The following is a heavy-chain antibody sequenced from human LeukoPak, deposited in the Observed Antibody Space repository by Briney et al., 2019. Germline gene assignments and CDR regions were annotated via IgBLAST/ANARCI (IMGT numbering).Heavy chain of an antibody. D-gene: IGHD2-21*01. Sequence: SEILSLTCTVSGGSISSYYWSWIRQPPGKGLEWIGYIYYSGSTNYNPSLKSRVSISLDTSKNQFSLKLSSVTAADTAVYYCARQKGHNAFDIWGQGTMVTVSS. CDR3: ARQKGHNAFDI. CDR2: IYYSGST. CDR1: GGSISSYY. J-gene: IGHJ3*02. V-gene: IGHV4-59*08.